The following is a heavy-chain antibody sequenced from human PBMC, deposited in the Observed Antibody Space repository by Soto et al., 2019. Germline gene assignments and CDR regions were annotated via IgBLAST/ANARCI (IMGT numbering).Heavy chain of an antibody. J-gene: IGHJ6*03. CDR2: IYYSRHT. V-gene: IGHV4-59*08. Sequence: SETLSLTCTVSGDSIGNYYWSWIRQPPGKGLEWIGYIYYSRHTNYNPSLGSRVTISVDTSKNQLTLQMSSVTAVDTAVYYCATGFSIRYFYMDVWGKGTTVTVSS. CDR1: GDSIGNYY. CDR3: ATGFSIRYFYMDV. D-gene: IGHD3-3*01.